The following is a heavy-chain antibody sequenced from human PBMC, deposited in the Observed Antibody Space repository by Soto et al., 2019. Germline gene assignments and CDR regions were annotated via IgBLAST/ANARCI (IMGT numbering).Heavy chain of an antibody. Sequence: GASVKVSCKASGGTFSSYAISWVRQAPGQGLEWMGGIIPIFGTANYAQKFQGRVTITADESTSTAYMELSSLRSEDTAVYYCARDLGVGDARYNWFDPWGQGTLVTVSS. CDR1: GGTFSSYA. CDR2: IIPIFGTA. CDR3: ARDLGVGDARYNWFDP. D-gene: IGHD3-3*01. V-gene: IGHV1-69*13. J-gene: IGHJ5*02.